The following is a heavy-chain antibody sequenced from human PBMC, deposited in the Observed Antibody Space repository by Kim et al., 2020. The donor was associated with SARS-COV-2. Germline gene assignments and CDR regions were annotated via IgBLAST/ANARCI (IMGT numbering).Heavy chain of an antibody. CDR2: MNPNSGNT. CDR1: GYTFTSYD. D-gene: IGHD3-10*01. J-gene: IGHJ3*02. V-gene: IGHV1-8*01. CDR3: ARGITMVRGVIFFRGDAFDI. Sequence: ASVKVSCKASGYTFTSYDINWVRQATGQGLEWMGWMNPNSGNTGYAQKFQGRVTMTRNTSISTAYMELSSLRSEDTAVYYCARGITMVRGVIFFRGDAFDIWGQGTMVTVSS.